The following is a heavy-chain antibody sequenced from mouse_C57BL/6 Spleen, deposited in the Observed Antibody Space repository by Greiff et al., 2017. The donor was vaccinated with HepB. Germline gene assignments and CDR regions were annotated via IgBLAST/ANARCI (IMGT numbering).Heavy chain of an antibody. Sequence: VQLQQPVAELVKPGASVKLSCKASGYTFTSYWMQWVKQRPGQGLEWIGEIDPSDSYTNYNQKFKGKATLTVDTSSSTAYMQLSSLTSEDSAVYYCARDYYGSSHLDYWGQGTTLTVSS. CDR3: ARDYYGSSHLDY. CDR1: GYTFTSYW. V-gene: IGHV1-50*01. D-gene: IGHD1-1*01. CDR2: IDPSDSYT. J-gene: IGHJ2*01.